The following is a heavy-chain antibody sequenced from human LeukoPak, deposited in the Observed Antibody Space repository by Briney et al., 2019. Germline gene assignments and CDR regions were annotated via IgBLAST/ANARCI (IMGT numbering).Heavy chain of an antibody. Sequence: ASVKVSCKASGYTFTSYYIHWVRQAPGQGLEWMGIINPSGGSTSYAQKFQGRVTMTRDTSTSTVYMELSSLRSEDTAVYYCARDYLGGDAFDIWGQGTMVTVSS. J-gene: IGHJ3*02. CDR1: GYTFTSYY. CDR2: INPSGGST. V-gene: IGHV1-46*01. CDR3: ARDYLGGDAFDI. D-gene: IGHD1-26*01.